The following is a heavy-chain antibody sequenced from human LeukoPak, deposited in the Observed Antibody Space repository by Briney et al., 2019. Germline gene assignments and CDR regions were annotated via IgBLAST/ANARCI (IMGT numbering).Heavy chain of an antibody. CDR1: GYTLTELS. CDR3: ATANTPCGGDCHYYYYYGMDV. D-gene: IGHD2-21*02. Sequence: ASVKVSCKVSGYTLTELSMHWVRQAPGKGLEWMGGFDPEDGETIYAQKFQGRVTMTEDTSTDTAYMELSSLRSEDTAVYYCATANTPCGGDCHYYYYYGMDVWGQGTTVTVSS. V-gene: IGHV1-24*01. CDR2: FDPEDGET. J-gene: IGHJ6*02.